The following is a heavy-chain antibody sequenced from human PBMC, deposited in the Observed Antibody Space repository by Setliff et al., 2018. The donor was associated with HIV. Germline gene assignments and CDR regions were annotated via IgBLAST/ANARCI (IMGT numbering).Heavy chain of an antibody. Sequence: GESLKISCEASGFRVTDTYMAWVRQAPGKGLEWVTLIYKAGKTYYADFVKGRFTIARDDTKNTVSLQMTNLEPGDTAMYYCAKGGYGGAYYVAGYWGQ. D-gene: IGHD5-18*01. J-gene: IGHJ4*02. CDR2: IYKAGKT. CDR3: AKGGYGGAYYVAGY. CDR1: GFRVTDTY. V-gene: IGHV3-53*01.